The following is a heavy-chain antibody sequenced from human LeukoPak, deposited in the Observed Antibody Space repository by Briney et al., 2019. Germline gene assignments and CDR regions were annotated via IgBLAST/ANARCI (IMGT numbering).Heavy chain of an antibody. CDR3: AREYSSADDAFDI. CDR2: IYYSGST. V-gene: IGHV4-59*01. D-gene: IGHD6-19*01. CDR1: GGSISSYY. J-gene: IGHJ3*02. Sequence: SETLSLTCTVSGGSISSYYWSWIRQPPGKGLEWIGYIYYSGSTNYNPSLKSRVTVSVDTSKNQFSLKLSSVTAADTAVYYCAREYSSADDAFDIWGQGTMVTVSS.